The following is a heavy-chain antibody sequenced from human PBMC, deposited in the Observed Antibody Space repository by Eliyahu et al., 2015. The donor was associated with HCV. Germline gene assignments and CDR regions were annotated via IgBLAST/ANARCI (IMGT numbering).Heavy chain of an antibody. D-gene: IGHD2-15*01. J-gene: IGHJ3*02. CDR3: ARGGGWFRHDAFDI. CDR2: IYYIGST. V-gene: IGHV4-59*01. CDR1: XGSISSFY. Sequence: QVQLQESGPGLVKPSETLSLTCSVSXGSISSFYWSWIRQPPGKGLEWIGYIYYIGSTNYNPSLKSRVTISVDTSKNQFSLKLSSVTAADTAVYYCARGGGWFRHDAFDIWGQGTLVTVSS.